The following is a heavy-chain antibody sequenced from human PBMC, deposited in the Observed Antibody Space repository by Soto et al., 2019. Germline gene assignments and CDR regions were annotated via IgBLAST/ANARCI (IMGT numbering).Heavy chain of an antibody. Sequence: ASVKVSCKASGGTFSSYAISWVRQAPGQGLEWMGGIIPIFGTANYAQKFQGRVTITADESTSTAYMELSSLRSEDTAVYYCATSVRIDQGWFDPWGQGTLVTVSS. V-gene: IGHV1-69*13. CDR2: IIPIFGTA. CDR3: ATSVRIDQGWFDP. J-gene: IGHJ5*02. D-gene: IGHD2-2*01. CDR1: GGTFSSYA.